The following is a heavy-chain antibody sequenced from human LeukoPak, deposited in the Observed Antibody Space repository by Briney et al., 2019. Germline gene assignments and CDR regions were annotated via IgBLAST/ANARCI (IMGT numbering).Heavy chain of an antibody. CDR2: INHSGST. Sequence: PSETLSLTCTVSGGSINSYYWSWIRQPPGKGLEWIGEINHSGSTNYNPSLKSRVTISVDTSKNQFSLKLSSVTAADTAVYYCARDGRGPTRESLDYWGQGTLVTVSS. J-gene: IGHJ4*02. D-gene: IGHD3-10*01. V-gene: IGHV4-34*01. CDR3: ARDGRGPTRESLDY. CDR1: GGSINSYY.